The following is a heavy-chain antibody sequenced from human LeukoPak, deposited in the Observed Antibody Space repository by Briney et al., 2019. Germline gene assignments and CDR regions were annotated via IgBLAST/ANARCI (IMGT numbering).Heavy chain of an antibody. Sequence: ASVKVSCKASGYTFTSYGISWARQAPGQGLEWMGWISAYNGNTNYAQKLQGRVTMTTDTSTSTAYMELRSLRSDDTAVYYCAKDSSGYYYYGMDVWGQGTTVTVSS. D-gene: IGHD3-22*01. V-gene: IGHV1-18*01. CDR3: AKDSSGYYYYGMDV. CDR1: GYTFTSYG. J-gene: IGHJ6*02. CDR2: ISAYNGNT.